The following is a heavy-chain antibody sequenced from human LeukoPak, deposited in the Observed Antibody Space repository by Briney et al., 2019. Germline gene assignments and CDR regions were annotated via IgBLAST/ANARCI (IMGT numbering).Heavy chain of an antibody. D-gene: IGHD3-22*01. V-gene: IGHV3-48*04. CDR1: GFPFRNYG. CDR2: ISSSGSTM. J-gene: IGHJ4*02. Sequence: GGSLRLSCAASGFPFRNYGMHWVRQAPGKGLEWVSYISSSGSTMYYADSVKGRFTISRDNAKNSLYLQMNSLRAEDTAVYYCARGGYYDHSSAYVSLDFWGQGTLVTVSS. CDR3: ARGGYYDHSSAYVSLDF.